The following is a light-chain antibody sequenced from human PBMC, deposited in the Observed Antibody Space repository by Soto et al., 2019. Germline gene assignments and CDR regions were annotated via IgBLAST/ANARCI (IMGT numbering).Light chain of an antibody. Sequence: DIQMIQSPSSLSASVGDRVTITCRASQTISSNLNWYHQKPGKAPKLLIYAASDLQSGVPSRFSGSGSGTDFTLSISSLQPEDFAVYYCQQYGSSGTFGQGTKVDIK. CDR3: QQYGSSGT. CDR1: QTISSN. J-gene: IGKJ1*01. V-gene: IGKV1-39*01. CDR2: AAS.